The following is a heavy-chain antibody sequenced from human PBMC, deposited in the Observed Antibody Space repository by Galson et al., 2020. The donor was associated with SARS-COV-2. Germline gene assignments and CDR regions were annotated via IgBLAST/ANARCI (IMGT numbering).Heavy chain of an antibody. V-gene: IGHV4-34*01. CDR2: LNHSGST. CDR3: ARTSIAAAGIREYFDY. Sequence: SETLSLTCAVYGGSFSAYYWSWLRQPPGKGLEWIGELNHSGSTNYNPSRKSRVTISVDTSKNQFSLKLSSVTAADTAVYYCARTSIAAAGIREYFDYWGQGTLVTVSS. J-gene: IGHJ4*02. CDR1: GGSFSAYY. D-gene: IGHD6-13*01.